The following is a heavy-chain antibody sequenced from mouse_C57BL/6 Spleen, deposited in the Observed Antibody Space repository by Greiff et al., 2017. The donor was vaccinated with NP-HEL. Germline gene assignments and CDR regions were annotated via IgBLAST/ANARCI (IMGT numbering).Heavy chain of an antibody. CDR1: GFSLTSYG. V-gene: IGHV2-6-1*01. CDR2: IWSDGST. J-gene: IGHJ4*01. D-gene: IGHD3-3*01. Sequence: QVQLKESGPGLVAPSQSLSITCTVSGFSLTSYGVHWVRQPPGKGLEWLVVIWSDGSTTYNSALKSRLSISKDNSKSQVFLKMNSLQTDDTAMYYCARHREGRDYAMDYWGQGTSVTVSS. CDR3: ARHREGRDYAMDY.